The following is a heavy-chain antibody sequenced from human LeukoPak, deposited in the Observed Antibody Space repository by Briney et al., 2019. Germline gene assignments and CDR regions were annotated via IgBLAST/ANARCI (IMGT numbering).Heavy chain of an antibody. CDR1: GFTFSSYW. CDR3: ASGELDSLYYFDY. D-gene: IGHD1-1*01. J-gene: IGHJ4*02. V-gene: IGHV3-74*01. Sequence: PGGSLSLSCAASGFTFSSYWMHWVRQAPGKGLVWVSRIHGDGISTTYADSVKGRFTISRDNAKNILYLQMNSLRAEDTAVYYCASGELDSLYYFDYWGQGTLVTVSS. CDR2: IHGDGIST.